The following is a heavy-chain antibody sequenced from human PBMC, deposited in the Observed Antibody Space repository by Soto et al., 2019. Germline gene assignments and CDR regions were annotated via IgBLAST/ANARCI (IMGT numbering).Heavy chain of an antibody. Sequence: QVQLVQSGAEVKKPGSSVKVSCKASGGTFSSYISWVRQAPGQGLEWMGRIIPILGIANYAQKFQGRVTSTADNSTSTAYMELSSLRSEDTAVYYCARLLYYDSSGYPVGSWGQGTLMTVS. CDR2: IIPILGIA. J-gene: IGHJ4*02. CDR1: GGTFSSY. V-gene: IGHV1-69*02. CDR3: ARLLYYDSSGYPVGS. D-gene: IGHD3-22*01.